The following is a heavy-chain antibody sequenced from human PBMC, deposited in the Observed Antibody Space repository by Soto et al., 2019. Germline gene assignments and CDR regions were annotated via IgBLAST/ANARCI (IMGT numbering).Heavy chain of an antibody. J-gene: IGHJ4*02. CDR1: GGSFSGYY. CDR3: ASGYGRNFDY. CDR2: VNHSGST. Sequence: QVQLQQWGAGLLKPSETLSLTCAVYGGSFSGYYWSWIRQPPGKGLEWIGEVNHSGSTNYNPSLKSRVTLSVDTSKNQFSLKLSSVTAADTAVYYCASGYGRNFDYWGQGTLVTVSS. V-gene: IGHV4-34*01. D-gene: IGHD3-10*01.